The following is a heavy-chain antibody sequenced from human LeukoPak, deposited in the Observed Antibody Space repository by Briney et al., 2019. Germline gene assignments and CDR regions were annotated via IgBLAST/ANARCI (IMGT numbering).Heavy chain of an antibody. CDR3: ARSPYTSGWYGVGY. CDR1: GFTFSSYW. Sequence: GGSLRLSCAASGFTFSSYWMSWVRQAPGKGLEWVANIKQDGSEKYYVDSVKGRFTISRDNAKNSLYLRLNSLRAEDTAVYYCARSPYTSGWYGVGYWGQGTLVTVSS. J-gene: IGHJ4*02. D-gene: IGHD6-19*01. V-gene: IGHV3-7*01. CDR2: IKQDGSEK.